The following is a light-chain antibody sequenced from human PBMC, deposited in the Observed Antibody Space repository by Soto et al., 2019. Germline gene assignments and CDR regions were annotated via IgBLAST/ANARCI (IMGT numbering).Light chain of an antibody. CDR2: DNN. Sequence: QSVFTQPPSVSAAPGQKVTISCSGSSSNIGNNYVSWYQQLPGTAPKLLIYDNNKRPSGIPDRFSGSKSGTSATLGITGLQTGDEADDYCGTWDSSLSAVFGGGTKLTVL. J-gene: IGLJ2*01. V-gene: IGLV1-51*01. CDR3: GTWDSSLSAV. CDR1: SSNIGNNY.